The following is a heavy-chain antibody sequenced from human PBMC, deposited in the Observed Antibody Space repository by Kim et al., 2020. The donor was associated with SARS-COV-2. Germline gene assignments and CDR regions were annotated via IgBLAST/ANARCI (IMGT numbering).Heavy chain of an antibody. CDR2: ISYDGSNK. CDR3: AREPTVTTSLDY. V-gene: IGHV3-30-3*01. D-gene: IGHD4-17*01. J-gene: IGHJ4*02. CDR1: GFTFSSYA. Sequence: GGSLRLSCAASGFTFSSYAMHWVRQAPGKGLEWVAVISYDGSNKYYADSVKGRFTISRDNSKNTLYLQMNSLRAEDTAVYYCAREPTVTTSLDYWGQGTLVTVSS.